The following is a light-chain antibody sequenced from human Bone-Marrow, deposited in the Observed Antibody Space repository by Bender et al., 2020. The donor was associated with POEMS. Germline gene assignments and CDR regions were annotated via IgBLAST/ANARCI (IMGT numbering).Light chain of an antibody. CDR2: DVS. J-gene: IGLJ3*02. CDR1: SSDVARYDS. Sequence: QSALTQAASVSGSPGQSITISCSGASSDVARYDSVPWYQQQPGKAPRLMIYDVSDRPSGVSNRFSGFKSGNTASLTISGLQAEDAADYYCSSYTISGTWVFGGGTKLTVL. CDR3: SSYTISGTWV. V-gene: IGLV2-14*03.